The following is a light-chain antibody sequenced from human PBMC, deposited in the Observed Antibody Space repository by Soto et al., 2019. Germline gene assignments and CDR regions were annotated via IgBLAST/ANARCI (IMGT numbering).Light chain of an antibody. CDR1: SSDVGGFNY. Sequence: QSVLTQPASVSGSPGQSITISCTGTSSDVGGFNYVSWYQQHPGKAPKLLIFDVYSRPSGISNRFSGSKSGNTGSLTISGLQAEDEADYYCSSYTTSSSYVFGAGTKVTVL. CDR3: SSYTTSSSYV. J-gene: IGLJ1*01. CDR2: DVY. V-gene: IGLV2-14*01.